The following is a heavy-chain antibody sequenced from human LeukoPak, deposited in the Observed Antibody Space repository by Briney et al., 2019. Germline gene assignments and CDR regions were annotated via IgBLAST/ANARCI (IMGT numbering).Heavy chain of an antibody. V-gene: IGHV1-2*02. CDR3: ARGVAGVYSWFDP. D-gene: IGHD5/OR15-5a*01. CDR1: GCRFTDYS. Sequence: ASVTVSCKASGCRFTDYSIHWVRQAPGQGLECMGWIKPNGGDATYAQKFQGRVAMTRDTSINTAYMELSRLRYDDTAIYYCARGVAGVYSWFDPWGQGTLVTVSS. J-gene: IGHJ5*02. CDR2: IKPNGGDA.